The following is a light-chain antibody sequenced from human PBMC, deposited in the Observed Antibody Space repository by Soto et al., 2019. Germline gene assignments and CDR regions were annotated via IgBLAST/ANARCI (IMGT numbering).Light chain of an antibody. CDR1: QSVSSN. V-gene: IGKV3-15*01. Sequence: EIVMTQSPATLSVSPGERATLSCRVSQSVSSNLAWYQQKPGQAPRLLIYGASTRATGIPARFSGSGSGTEFTLTISSLQSEDFAVYYCQQYNNWPRTFGQGTKVHI. J-gene: IGKJ1*01. CDR3: QQYNNWPRT. CDR2: GAS.